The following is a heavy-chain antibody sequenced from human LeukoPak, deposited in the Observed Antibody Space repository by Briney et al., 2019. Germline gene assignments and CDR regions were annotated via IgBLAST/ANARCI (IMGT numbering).Heavy chain of an antibody. Sequence: GGSLRLSCAASGFTFSSYGTHWVRQAPGKGLEWVAFIRYDGSNKYYADSVKGRFTISRDNSKNTLYLQMNSLRAEDTAVYYCAKDLYSSGWYEYYFDYWGQGTLVTVSS. D-gene: IGHD6-19*01. CDR3: AKDLYSSGWYEYYFDY. V-gene: IGHV3-30*02. CDR2: IRYDGSNK. CDR1: GFTFSSYG. J-gene: IGHJ4*02.